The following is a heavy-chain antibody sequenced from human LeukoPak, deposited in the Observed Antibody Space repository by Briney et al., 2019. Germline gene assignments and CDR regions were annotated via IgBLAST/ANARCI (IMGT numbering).Heavy chain of an antibody. D-gene: IGHD3-22*01. CDR2: INPSGGST. V-gene: IGHV1-46*01. CDR1: GYTFTSYY. Sequence: ASVKVSCKASGYTFTSYYMHWVRQAPGQGLEWMGIINPSGGSTSYAQKFEGRVTMTRDKSTSTVYMELSSLRSEDTAVYYCARDRIFSAEGYYDSSGYYYGHWYFDLWGRGTLVNVSS. J-gene: IGHJ2*01. CDR3: ARDRIFSAEGYYDSSGYYYGHWYFDL.